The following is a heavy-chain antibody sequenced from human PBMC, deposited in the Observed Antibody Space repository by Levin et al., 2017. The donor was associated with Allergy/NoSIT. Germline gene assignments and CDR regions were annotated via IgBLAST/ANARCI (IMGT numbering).Heavy chain of an antibody. J-gene: IGHJ6*02. D-gene: IGHD2/OR15-2a*01. CDR3: AGEPNSPYYYHYGLDV. CDR1: GGSISSGGYY. CDR2: IYYGGSS. Sequence: SETLSLTCTVSGGSISSGGYYYNWIRQRPGKGLEWIGYIYYGGSSYSNPSLKRRVSISLDTSENQFSLELTAVSAADTAIYYCAGEPNSPYYYHYGLDVWGQGTTVTVSS. V-gene: IGHV4-31*03.